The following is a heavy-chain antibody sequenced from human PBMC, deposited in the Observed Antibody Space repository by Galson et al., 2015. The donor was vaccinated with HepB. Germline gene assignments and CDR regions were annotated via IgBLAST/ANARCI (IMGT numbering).Heavy chain of an antibody. Sequence: SVKVSCKASGYTFTSYDINWVRQATGQGLEWMGWMNPNSGNTGYAQKFQGRVTMTTDTSTSTAYMELRSLRSDDTAVYYCAREPPGHIVGATMCVDYWGQGTLVTVSS. CDR2: MNPNSGNT. V-gene: IGHV1-8*01. CDR3: AREPPGHIVGATMCVDY. CDR1: GYTFTSYD. J-gene: IGHJ4*02. D-gene: IGHD1-26*01.